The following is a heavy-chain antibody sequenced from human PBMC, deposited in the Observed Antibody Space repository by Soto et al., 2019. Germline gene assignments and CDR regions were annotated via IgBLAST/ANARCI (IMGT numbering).Heavy chain of an antibody. D-gene: IGHD3-22*01. CDR1: GYSFTSYW. Sequence: GESLKNSSKGSGYSFTSYWISWVRQMPGKGLEWMGRIDPSDSYTNYSPSFQGHVTISADKSISTAYLQWSSLKASDTAMYYCARNYYDSSGPTVQIDYWGQGTLVTVSS. CDR2: IDPSDSYT. J-gene: IGHJ4*02. CDR3: ARNYYDSSGPTVQIDY. V-gene: IGHV5-10-1*01.